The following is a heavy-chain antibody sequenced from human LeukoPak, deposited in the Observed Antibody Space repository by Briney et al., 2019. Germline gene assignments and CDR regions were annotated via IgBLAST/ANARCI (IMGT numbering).Heavy chain of an antibody. Sequence: GASVKVSCKASGYTFTSYGISWVRQAPGQGLEWMGGIIPIFGTANYAQKFQGRVTITADESTSTAYMELSSLRSEDTAVYYCATGKRYFDWFPLDIWGQGTMVTVSS. V-gene: IGHV1-69*13. D-gene: IGHD3-9*01. J-gene: IGHJ3*02. CDR1: GYTFTSYG. CDR3: ATGKRYFDWFPLDI. CDR2: IIPIFGTA.